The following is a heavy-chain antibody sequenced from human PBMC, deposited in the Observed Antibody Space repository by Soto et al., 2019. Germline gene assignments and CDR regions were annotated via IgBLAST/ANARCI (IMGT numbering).Heavy chain of an antibody. CDR3: ARGEYCSGGSCYYYYYYGMDV. Sequence: SVKVSCKASGGTFSSYAISWVRQAPGQGLEWMGGIIPIFGTANYAQKFQGRVTITADESTSTAYMELSSLRSEDTAVYYCARGEYCSGGSCYYYYYYGMDVWGQGTTVTVSS. CDR1: GGTFSSYA. D-gene: IGHD2-15*01. CDR2: IIPIFGTA. J-gene: IGHJ6*02. V-gene: IGHV1-69*13.